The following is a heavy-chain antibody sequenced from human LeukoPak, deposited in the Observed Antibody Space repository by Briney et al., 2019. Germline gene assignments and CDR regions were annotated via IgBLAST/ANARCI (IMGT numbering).Heavy chain of an antibody. CDR2: INPSGGST. Sequence: ASVKVSCKASGYTFTNYHIHWVRQAPGQGLEWIGIINPSGGSTSYARRFQGRVSMTRDTSTNTVYMELSSLRSEDTAVYYCARVSERYGGINFDYWGQGTLVTVSS. CDR1: GYTFTNYH. J-gene: IGHJ4*02. CDR3: ARVSERYGGINFDY. D-gene: IGHD4-23*01. V-gene: IGHV1-46*01.